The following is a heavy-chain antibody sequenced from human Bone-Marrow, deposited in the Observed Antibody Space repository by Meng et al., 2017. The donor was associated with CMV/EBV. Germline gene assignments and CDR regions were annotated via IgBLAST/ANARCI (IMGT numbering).Heavy chain of an antibody. CDR1: GFTFNSYA. CDR3: AKSRNGYGGEDH. J-gene: IGHJ1*01. D-gene: IGHD5-12*01. CDR2: ISDSGGNT. Sequence: GESLKISCAASGFTFNSYAMNWVRQAPGKGLEWVSTISDSGGNTYYPDSVKGRFTISRDNSNKTVYLQMNRLRAEDTAIYYCAKSRNGYGGEDHWGQGMSVTVSS. V-gene: IGHV3-23*01.